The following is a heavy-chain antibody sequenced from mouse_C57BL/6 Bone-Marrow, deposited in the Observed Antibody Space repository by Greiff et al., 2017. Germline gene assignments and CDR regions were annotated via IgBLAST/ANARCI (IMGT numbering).Heavy chain of an antibody. CDR2: IDPSDSET. D-gene: IGHD1-1*01. V-gene: IGHV1-52*01. Sequence: QVHVKQSGAELVRPGSSVKLSCKASGYTFTSYWMHWVQQRPIQGLEWIGNIDPSDSETHYNQKFKDKATLTVDKSSSPAYMQLSSLTSEDSAVYYGARAMDYGSSFVRGYWGQGTTLTVSS. J-gene: IGHJ2*01. CDR1: GYTFTSYW. CDR3: ARAMDYGSSFVRGY.